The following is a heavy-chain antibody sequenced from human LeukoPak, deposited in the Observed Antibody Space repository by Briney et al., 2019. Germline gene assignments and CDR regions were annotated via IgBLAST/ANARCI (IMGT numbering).Heavy chain of an antibody. D-gene: IGHD5-12*01. CDR1: GFTFSSYW. J-gene: IGHJ4*02. CDR3: AREGWLRDFDY. Sequence: PGGSLRLSCATSGFTFSSYWRSWVRQAPGKGLEWVANIKQDGTEKYYVDSVKGRFTISRDNAKNSLYLQMNSLRAEDTAVYYCAREGWLRDFDYWGQGTLVTVSS. CDR2: IKQDGTEK. V-gene: IGHV3-7*01.